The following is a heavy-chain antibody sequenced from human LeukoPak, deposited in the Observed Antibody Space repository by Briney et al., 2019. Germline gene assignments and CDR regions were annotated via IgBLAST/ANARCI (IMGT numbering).Heavy chain of an antibody. CDR1: GGSISGYY. Sequence: SETLSLTCSVSGGSISGYYWSWIRQPPGKGLEWIGDMYYSGSTNYNPSLKSRVTISVDTSKKQISPKLNSVTAADTAVYYCARGTVFGVATNWFDPWGQETLVTVSS. D-gene: IGHD3-3*01. CDR3: ARGTVFGVATNWFDP. V-gene: IGHV4-59*01. J-gene: IGHJ5*02. CDR2: MYYSGST.